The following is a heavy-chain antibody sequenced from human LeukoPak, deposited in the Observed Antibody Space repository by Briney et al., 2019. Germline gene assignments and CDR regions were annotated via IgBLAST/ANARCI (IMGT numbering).Heavy chain of an antibody. CDR2: IRSSSSYI. CDR1: GFTFSDYV. Sequence: HPGGSLRLSCAASGFTFSDYVMHWVRQAPGKGLEWVSFIRSSSSYIYYADSVKGRFTISRDNAKNSLYLQMNSLRAEDTAVYYCARPGIAVAGEFFDYWGQGTLVTVSS. J-gene: IGHJ4*02. V-gene: IGHV3-21*01. CDR3: ARPGIAVAGEFFDY. D-gene: IGHD6-19*01.